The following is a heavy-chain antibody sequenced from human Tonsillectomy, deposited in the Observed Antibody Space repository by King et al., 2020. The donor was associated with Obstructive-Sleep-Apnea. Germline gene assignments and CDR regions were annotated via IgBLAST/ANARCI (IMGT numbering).Heavy chain of an antibody. J-gene: IGHJ4*02. CDR1: GGTFSSYA. Sequence: VQLVQSGAEVKKPGSSVKVSCKASGGTFSSYAISWVRQAPGQGLEWMGGIIPIFGTSNYAQRFQGRVTNTADESTSTAYMELSSLRSEDTAVYHCVRGGDIVVVPAASSYYFDYWGQGTLVTVSS. CDR3: VRGGDIVVVPAASSYYFDY. CDR2: IIPIFGTS. V-gene: IGHV1-69*01. D-gene: IGHD2-2*01.